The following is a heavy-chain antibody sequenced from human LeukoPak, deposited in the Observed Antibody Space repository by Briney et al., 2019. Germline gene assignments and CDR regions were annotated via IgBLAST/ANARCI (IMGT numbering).Heavy chain of an antibody. CDR1: GYIFTSYY. CDR2: INPSGGST. J-gene: IGHJ4*02. V-gene: IGHV1-46*01. D-gene: IGHD1-1*01. CDR3: ARRQGTTLNFDY. Sequence: GASVKVSCKASGYIFTSYYMHWVRQAPGQGLEWMGIINPSGGSTSYAQKFQGRVTMTRDTSTSTVYMELSSLRSDDTAVYYCARRQGTTLNFDYWGQGTLVTVSS.